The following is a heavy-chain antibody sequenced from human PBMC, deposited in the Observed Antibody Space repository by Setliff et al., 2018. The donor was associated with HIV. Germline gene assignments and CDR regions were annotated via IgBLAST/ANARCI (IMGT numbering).Heavy chain of an antibody. Sequence: SETLSLTCTVSGGSISSHYWSWIRQPPGKGLEWIGYIYYSGSTNYNPSLKSRVTISVDTSKNQFSLKLSSVTAADTAVYYCAGSMATIRPYYFDYWGQGTLVTVSS. CDR1: GGSISSHY. D-gene: IGHD5-12*01. J-gene: IGHJ4*02. CDR2: IYYSGST. CDR3: AGSMATIRPYYFDY. V-gene: IGHV4-59*11.